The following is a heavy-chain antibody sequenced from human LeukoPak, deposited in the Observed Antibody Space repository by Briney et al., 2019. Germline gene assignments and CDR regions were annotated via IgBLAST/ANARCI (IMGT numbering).Heavy chain of an antibody. Sequence: GGSLRLSCAASGFTFSSYEMNWVRQAPGKGLEWVSYISSSGSTIYYADSVKGRFTISRDNAKNSLYLQMNSLRAEDTAVHYCAREGPQREDDYFDYWGQGTLVTVSS. V-gene: IGHV3-48*03. CDR2: ISSSGSTI. CDR3: AREGPQREDDYFDY. D-gene: IGHD6-25*01. CDR1: GFTFSSYE. J-gene: IGHJ4*02.